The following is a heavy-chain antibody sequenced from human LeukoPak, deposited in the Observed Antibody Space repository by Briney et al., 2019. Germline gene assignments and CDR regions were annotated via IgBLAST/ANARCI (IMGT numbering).Heavy chain of an antibody. CDR3: ARDPSNDDYVYGNDY. CDR1: GGTFSSYA. CDR2: IIPILGIA. D-gene: IGHD3-16*01. V-gene: IGHV1-69*04. J-gene: IGHJ4*02. Sequence: ASVKVSCKASGGTFSSYATSWVRQAPGQGLEWMGRIIPILGIANYAQKFQGRVTITADKSTSTAYMELSSLRSEDTAVYYCARDPSNDDYVYGNDYWGQGTLVTVSS.